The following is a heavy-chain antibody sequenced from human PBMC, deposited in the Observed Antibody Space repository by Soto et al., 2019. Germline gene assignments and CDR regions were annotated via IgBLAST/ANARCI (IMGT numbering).Heavy chain of an antibody. CDR2: IIPIFGTA. J-gene: IGHJ4*02. Sequence: SLKVSCKASGGTFSSYAISWVRQAPGQGLEWMGGIIPIFGTANYAQKFQGRVTITADESTSTAYMELSSLRSEDTAVYYCARGSLLWGSYRHKLDYWGQGTLVTVSS. CDR3: ARGSLLWGSYRHKLDY. D-gene: IGHD3-16*02. V-gene: IGHV1-69*13. CDR1: GGTFSSYA.